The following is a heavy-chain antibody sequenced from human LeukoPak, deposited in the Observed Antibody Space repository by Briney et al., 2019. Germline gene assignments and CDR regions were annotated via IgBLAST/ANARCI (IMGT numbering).Heavy chain of an antibody. Sequence: GGSLRLSCAASGFTVSSNYMSWVRQAPGKGLEYVSVLYHDGGTYYADSVKGRFTISRDNSKNTLYLQMNSLRAEDTAVYYCARNPVRGVSFDYWGQGTLVTVSS. CDR3: ARNPVRGVSFDY. J-gene: IGHJ4*02. V-gene: IGHV3-53*01. CDR1: GFTVSSNY. CDR2: LYHDGGT. D-gene: IGHD3-10*01.